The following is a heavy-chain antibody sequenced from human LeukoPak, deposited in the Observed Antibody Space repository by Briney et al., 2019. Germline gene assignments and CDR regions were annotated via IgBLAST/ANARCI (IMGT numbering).Heavy chain of an antibody. Sequence: GGSLRLSCAASGFTFSNYGMHWVRQAPGKGLEWVAFIRYDESTKFYADSVKGRFTISRDNSKNTLYLQMNSLRAEDTAVYYCARIEATSGAFDIWGQGTMVTVSS. V-gene: IGHV3-30*02. J-gene: IGHJ3*02. D-gene: IGHD5-12*01. CDR1: GFTFSNYG. CDR3: ARIEATSGAFDI. CDR2: IRYDESTK.